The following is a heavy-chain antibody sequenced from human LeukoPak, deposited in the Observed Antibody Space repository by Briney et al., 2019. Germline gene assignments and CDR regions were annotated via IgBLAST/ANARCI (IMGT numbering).Heavy chain of an antibody. CDR1: GGTFSSYA. CDR2: IIPIFGTA. Sequence: SVKVSCKASGGTFSSYAISWVRQAPGQGLEWMGGIIPIFGTANYAQKFQGRVTITADESTSTAYMELRSLTSDDTAVYYCARDPTTQTFDYWGQGTLVTVSS. J-gene: IGHJ4*02. CDR3: ARDPTTQTFDY. V-gene: IGHV1-69*01. D-gene: IGHD4-11*01.